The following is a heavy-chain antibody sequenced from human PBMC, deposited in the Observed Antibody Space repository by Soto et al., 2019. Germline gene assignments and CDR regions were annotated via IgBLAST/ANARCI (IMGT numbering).Heavy chain of an antibody. D-gene: IGHD3-9*01. V-gene: IGHV3-21*06. J-gene: IGHJ3*02. CDR3: ARKPMTGSQSGAFDI. CDR1: GFTFSTYL. CDR2: IKSDSSSL. Sequence: VQLVESGGGLVEPGGSLRLSCAASGFTFSTYLMNWVRQAPGKGLEWVSSIKSDSSSLYYADSVNGRFTISRDNAKNSLHLQMNSLRVEDTAMYFCARKPMTGSQSGAFDIWGQGTMVTGSS.